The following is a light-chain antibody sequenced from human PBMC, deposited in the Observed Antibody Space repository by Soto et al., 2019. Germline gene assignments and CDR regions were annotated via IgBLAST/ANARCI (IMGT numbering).Light chain of an antibody. CDR1: QSIGVY. CDR2: AAS. CDR3: QQTYRIPYT. J-gene: IGKJ2*01. Sequence: DIQMTQSPSSLSVSIGDRVTITCRSSQSIGVYLNWYQKKPGTPPKRLIYAASNLQSGVPSRFMGRGSGTDFTLTISSLQPEDFASYYCQQTYRIPYTFGQGTKLEI. V-gene: IGKV1-39*01.